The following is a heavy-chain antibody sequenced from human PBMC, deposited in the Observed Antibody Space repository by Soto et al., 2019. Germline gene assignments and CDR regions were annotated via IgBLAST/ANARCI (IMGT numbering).Heavy chain of an antibody. J-gene: IGHJ4*02. V-gene: IGHV4-59*01. D-gene: IGHD3-10*01. CDR1: GGSMSEYF. CDR3: ARDGYDGSGSPYPAY. Sequence: SETLSLTCSVSGGSMSEYFWSWIRQSPGKGLEWIGYIYYLGSTDYNPSLKSRVTISVDTSKRQFSLRLTSVTAADTAVYYCARDGYDGSGSPYPAYWSPGTQVTVSS. CDR2: IYYLGST.